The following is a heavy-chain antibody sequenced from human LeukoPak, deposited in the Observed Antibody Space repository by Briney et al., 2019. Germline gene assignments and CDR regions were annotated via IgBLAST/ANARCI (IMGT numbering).Heavy chain of an antibody. V-gene: IGHV4-4*07. J-gene: IGHJ3*02. D-gene: IGHD3-10*01. CDR3: ARLIWFGSTFDI. Sequence: SETLSLTCTVSGGSISSYDWSWIRQPAGKGLEWIGRIYTSGSTNYNPSLKSRVTISLDTSKNQFSLKLSSVTAADTAVYYCARLIWFGSTFDIWGQGTMVTVSS. CDR1: GGSISSYD. CDR2: IYTSGST.